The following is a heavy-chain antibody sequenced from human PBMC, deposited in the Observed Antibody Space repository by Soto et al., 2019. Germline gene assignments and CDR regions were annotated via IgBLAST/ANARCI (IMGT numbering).Heavy chain of an antibody. Sequence: GGSLRLSCAASGFSFSSYWMHWVRQVPGKGLVWVARMNEDGGTTDYADSVKVRFTISRDNAKNTLYLQMNSLRAEDTAVYYCACDLSGRADVWGQGTTVTVYS. CDR1: GFSFSSYW. CDR2: MNEDGGTT. CDR3: ACDLSGRADV. V-gene: IGHV3-74*01. J-gene: IGHJ6*02.